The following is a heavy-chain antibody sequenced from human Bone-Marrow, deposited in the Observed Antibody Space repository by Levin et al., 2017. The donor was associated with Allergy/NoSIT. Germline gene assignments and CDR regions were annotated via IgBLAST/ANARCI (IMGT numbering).Heavy chain of an antibody. J-gene: IGHJ4*02. CDR3: THGLYESSWYIVS. D-gene: IGHD3-22*01. CDR1: GFSLTTTKVG. CDR2: IYWNDEK. V-gene: IGHV2-5*01. Sequence: SGPTLVKPTQTLTLTCTFSGFSLTTTKVGVGWVRQPPGKAPEWLALIYWNDEKRYSTALKDRITIIKDSSKSEVVFTMTNMEPVDTGTYYCTHGLYESSWYIVSWGQGTLVTVSS.